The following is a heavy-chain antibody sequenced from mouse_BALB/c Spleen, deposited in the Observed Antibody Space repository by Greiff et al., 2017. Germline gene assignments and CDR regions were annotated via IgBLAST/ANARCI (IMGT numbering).Heavy chain of an antibody. CDR3: ARLITTVVEDYYAMDY. CDR2: IWSGGST. J-gene: IGHJ4*01. Sequence: VQLVESGPGLVQPSQSLSITCTVSGFSLTSYGVHWVRQSPGKGLEWLGVIWSGGSTDYNAAFISRLSISKDNSKSQVFFKMNSLQANDTAIYYCARLITTVVEDYYAMDYWGQGTSVTVSS. V-gene: IGHV2-2*02. D-gene: IGHD1-1*01. CDR1: GFSLTSYG.